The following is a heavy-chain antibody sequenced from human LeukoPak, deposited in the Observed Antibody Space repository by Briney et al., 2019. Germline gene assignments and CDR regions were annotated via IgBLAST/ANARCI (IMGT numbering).Heavy chain of an antibody. Sequence: GGSLRLSCAASGLTFSRDWMSWVRQPPGKGLEWVANIKQDGSEKYYVDSVKGRFTISRDNAKNSLYLQMNSLRAEDTAVYYCARDVTPRTFFDYWGQGTLVTVSS. CDR2: IKQDGSEK. J-gene: IGHJ4*02. CDR3: ARDVTPRTFFDY. D-gene: IGHD1-14*01. V-gene: IGHV3-7*01. CDR1: GLTFSRDW.